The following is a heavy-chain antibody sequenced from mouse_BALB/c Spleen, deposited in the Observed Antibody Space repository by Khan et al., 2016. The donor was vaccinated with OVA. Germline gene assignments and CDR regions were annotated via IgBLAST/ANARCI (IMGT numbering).Heavy chain of an antibody. CDR3: ARVYGGEFDY. D-gene: IGHD2-10*02. Sequence: QLEESGPGLVKPSQSLSLTCTVTGYSITSDYAWNWIRQFPGNKLEWMGYISYCGNTKYNSSLKSRISVTRDTSKNQFFLQLNSVTTEDTDTYYCARVYGGEFDYWGQGTTLTVSS. CDR1: GYSITSDYA. V-gene: IGHV3-2*02. CDR2: ISYCGNT. J-gene: IGHJ2*01.